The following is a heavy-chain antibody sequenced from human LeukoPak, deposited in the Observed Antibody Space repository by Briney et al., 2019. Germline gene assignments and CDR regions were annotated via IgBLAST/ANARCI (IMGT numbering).Heavy chain of an antibody. CDR2: IYYSGST. V-gene: IGHV4-61*09. J-gene: IGHJ3*02. D-gene: IGHD6-19*01. CDR3: AKSARGHNPRGWEPDAFDI. CDR1: GGSISSGGYY. Sequence: PSQTLSLTCTVSGGSISSGGYYWSWIRQPPGKGLEWIGHIYYSGSTNYNPSLKSRVSISIDTSKNQFSLKLTSLTAADTAVYYCAKSARGHNPRGWEPDAFDIWGQGTMVTVSS.